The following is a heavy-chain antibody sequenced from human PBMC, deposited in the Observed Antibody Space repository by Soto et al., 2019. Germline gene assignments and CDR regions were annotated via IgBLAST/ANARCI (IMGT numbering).Heavy chain of an antibody. Sequence: QVHLVESGGGVVQPGRSLRLSCAASGFTFSNYGMHWVRQAPGKGLEWLAVMSFDGSNEYYADSVQGRLTIYKDNSKNTLYLQMNSLRTEDTAVYHCAKEAAVAFDIWGQGTMVTVSS. D-gene: IGHD2-15*01. CDR3: AKEAAVAFDI. J-gene: IGHJ3*02. V-gene: IGHV3-30*18. CDR1: GFTFSNYG. CDR2: MSFDGSNE.